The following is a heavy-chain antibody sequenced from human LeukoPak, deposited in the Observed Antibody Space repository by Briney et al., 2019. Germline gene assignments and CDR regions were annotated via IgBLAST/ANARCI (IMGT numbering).Heavy chain of an antibody. V-gene: IGHV3-30*18. CDR3: AKTHYYGSGSYYIAYYYYYGMDV. J-gene: IGHJ6*02. CDR2: LSYDGSNK. D-gene: IGHD3-10*01. Sequence: GGSLRPSCAASGFTFSSYGMHWVRQAPGKGLEWVAVLSYDGSNKYYADSVKGRFTISRDNSKNTLYLQMNSLRAEDTAVYYCAKTHYYGSGSYYIAYYYYYGMDVWGQGTTVTVSS. CDR1: GFTFSSYG.